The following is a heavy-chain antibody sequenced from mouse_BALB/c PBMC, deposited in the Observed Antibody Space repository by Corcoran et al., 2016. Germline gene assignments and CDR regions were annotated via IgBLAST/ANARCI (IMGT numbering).Heavy chain of an antibody. J-gene: IGHJ2*01. CDR3: ARRAPYYGSSSLDY. CDR1: GLSLSTSGMG. D-gene: IGHD1-1*01. Sequence: QVTLKESGPGMLQPSQTLSLTCSFSGLSLSTSGMGVSWIRQPSGKGLEWLAHIYWDDDKRYNPSLKSRLTISKDTSSNQVFLKITSVDTADTATYYCARRAPYYGSSSLDYWGQGTTLTVSS. V-gene: IGHV8-12*01. CDR2: IYWDDDK.